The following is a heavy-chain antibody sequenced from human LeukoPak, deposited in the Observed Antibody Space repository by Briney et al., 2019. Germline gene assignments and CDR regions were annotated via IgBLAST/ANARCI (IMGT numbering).Heavy chain of an antibody. CDR1: GGSISSGGYY. CDR2: IYYSGST. D-gene: IGHD6-13*01. Sequence: SETLSLTCTVSGGSISSGGYYWSWIRQHPGKGLEWIGYIYYSGSTYYNPSLKSRVTISVDTSKNQLSLKLSSVTAADTAVYYCARRSSGRSAAAGYYFDYWGQGTLVTVSS. V-gene: IGHV4-31*03. J-gene: IGHJ4*02. CDR3: ARRSSGRSAAAGYYFDY.